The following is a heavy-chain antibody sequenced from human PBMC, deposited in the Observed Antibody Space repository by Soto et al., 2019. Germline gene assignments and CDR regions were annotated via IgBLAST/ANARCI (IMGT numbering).Heavy chain of an antibody. D-gene: IGHD6-13*01. CDR2: IGSSGSTI. V-gene: IGHV3-48*03. J-gene: IGHJ6*02. CDR3: ASPIAAAGTGPHYYYYYGMDV. Sequence: GGSLRLSCAASGFTFSSYEMNWVRQAPGKGLEWVSYIGSSGSTIYYADSVKGRFTISRDNAKNSLYLQMNSLRAEDTAVYYCASPIAAAGTGPHYYYYYGMDVWGQGTTVTVSS. CDR1: GFTFSSYE.